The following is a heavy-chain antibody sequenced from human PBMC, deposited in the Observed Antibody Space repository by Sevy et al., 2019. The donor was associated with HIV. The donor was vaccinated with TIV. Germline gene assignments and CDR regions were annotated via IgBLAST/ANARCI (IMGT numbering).Heavy chain of an antibody. J-gene: IGHJ4*02. CDR1: GFTFTGST. CDR3: GSQRTIAVAGDYFDY. V-gene: IGHV3-73*01. CDR2: IRSRAKTYAK. D-gene: IGHD6-19*01. Sequence: GGSLRLSCAASGFTFTGSTMYWVRQASGKGLEWVARIRSRAKTYAKAYAASVKGRFTISRDDSRNKAYLQMNSPKTEDTAVYCCGSQRTIAVAGDYFDYWGQGTLVTVSS.